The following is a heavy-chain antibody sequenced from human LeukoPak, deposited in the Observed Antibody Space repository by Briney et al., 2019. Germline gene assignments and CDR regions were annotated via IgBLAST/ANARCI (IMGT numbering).Heavy chain of an antibody. CDR2: IKSGGTA. CDR3: TADTPYTGSGEFEY. CDR1: GFTFINAW. V-gene: IGHV3-15*01. D-gene: IGHD1-26*01. J-gene: IGHJ4*02. Sequence: GGSLRLSCAASGFTFINAWMTWVRQAPGKGLEWVGRIKSGGTADYAAPVRGRFTISRDDSKNTLSLQMNSLKTEDTAMYYCTADTPYTGSGEFEYWGQVTLVTVSS.